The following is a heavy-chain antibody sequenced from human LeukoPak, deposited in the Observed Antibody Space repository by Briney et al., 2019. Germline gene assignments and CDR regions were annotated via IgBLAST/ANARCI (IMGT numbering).Heavy chain of an antibody. CDR2: IIPIFGTA. D-gene: IGHD6-13*01. J-gene: IGHJ5*02. V-gene: IGHV1-69*06. CDR3: ARDGFPDGIAAAGTSNWFDP. CDR1: GGTFSSYA. Sequence: GSSVKVSCKASGGTFSSYAISWVRQAPGQGLEWMGGIIPIFGTANYAQKFQGRVTITADKSTSTAYMELSSLRSEDTAVYYCARDGFPDGIAAAGTSNWFDPWGQGTLVTVSS.